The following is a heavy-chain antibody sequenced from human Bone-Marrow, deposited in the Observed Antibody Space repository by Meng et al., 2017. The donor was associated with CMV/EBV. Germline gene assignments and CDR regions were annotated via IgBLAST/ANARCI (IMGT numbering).Heavy chain of an antibody. CDR2: ISYDGSNK. J-gene: IGHJ6*02. CDR3: ARDGSPRGGMDV. CDR1: GFTFSSYA. D-gene: IGHD6-13*01. V-gene: IGHV3-30-3*01. Sequence: LSLTCAASGFTFSSYAMHWVRQAPGKGLEWVAVISYDGSNKYYADSVKGRFTISRDNSKNTLYLQMNSLRAEDTAVYYCARDGSPRGGMDVWGQGTTTTVSS.